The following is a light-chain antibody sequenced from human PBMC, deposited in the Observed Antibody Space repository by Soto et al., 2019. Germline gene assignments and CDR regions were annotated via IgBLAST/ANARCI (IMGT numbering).Light chain of an antibody. CDR3: QQTHSITPT. V-gene: IGKV1-39*01. Sequence: EIQMTQSPSSLSASVGDRVTVTCRTSHIVDTSLNWYQKKPGKDPKLLIYAASSVQSGVPARLSGSGSATFFTLTIHNLQTDDFATYFCQQTHSITPTFGPGTKVDIK. J-gene: IGKJ2*01. CDR2: AAS. CDR1: HIVDTS.